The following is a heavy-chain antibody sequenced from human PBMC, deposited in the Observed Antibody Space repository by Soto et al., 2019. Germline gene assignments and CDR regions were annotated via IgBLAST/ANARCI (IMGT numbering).Heavy chain of an antibody. D-gene: IGHD6-13*01. CDR3: TKDPWTRSSCDFDV. Sequence: EVQLLESGGGLVQPGGSLTLSCEASGFTFSSQDMSWVRQVPGKGLEWGSAISGIDAGTFDAGSVKGRFTGSRDNSKNTPYPPMASLRVEDTAIYYSTKDPWTRSSCDFDVWGQGSLVTVSS. J-gene: IGHJ4*02. V-gene: IGHV3-23*01. CDR1: GFTFSSQD. CDR2: ISGIDAGT.